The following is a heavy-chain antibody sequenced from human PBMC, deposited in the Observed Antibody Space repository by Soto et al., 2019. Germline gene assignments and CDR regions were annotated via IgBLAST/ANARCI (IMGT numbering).Heavy chain of an antibody. CDR3: ARESMSAREVDPY. J-gene: IGHJ4*02. CDR2: INPSGGST. D-gene: IGHD1-26*01. Sequence: PSVKVSCKASGYTFTRYYMHWVRQAPGQGLEWMGIINPSGGSTSYAQKFQGRVTMTRDTSTSTVYMELSSLRSEDTAVYYCARESMSAREVDPYWGQGTLVTVSS. CDR1: GYTFTRYY. V-gene: IGHV1-46*01.